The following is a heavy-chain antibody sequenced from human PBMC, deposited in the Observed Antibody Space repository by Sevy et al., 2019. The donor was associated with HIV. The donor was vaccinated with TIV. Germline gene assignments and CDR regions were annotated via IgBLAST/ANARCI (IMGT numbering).Heavy chain of an antibody. V-gene: IGHV1-69*13. CDR1: GGTFSSYA. CDR3: ARVGATTQVEYYFDY. J-gene: IGHJ4*02. Sequence: ASVKVSCKASGGTFSSYAISWVRQAPGQGLEWMGGIIPIFGTANYAQKFQGRVTITADESTRTAYMELSSLGSEDTAVYYCARVGATTQVEYYFDYWGQGTLVTVSS. D-gene: IGHD1-26*01. CDR2: IIPIFGTA.